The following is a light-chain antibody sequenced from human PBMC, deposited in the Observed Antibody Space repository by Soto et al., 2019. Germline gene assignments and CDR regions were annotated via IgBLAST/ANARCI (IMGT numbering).Light chain of an antibody. Sequence: QSVLTQPPSASGTPGQRVTMSCSGSSSNIGSHYVYWYQQLPGTAPKVLLYRNNQRPSGVPDRFSGSKSGTSASLAISGLRSEDEADYYCATWDDSLSVPFGGGTKLTVL. CDR2: RNN. CDR3: ATWDDSLSVP. V-gene: IGLV1-47*01. CDR1: SSNIGSHY. J-gene: IGLJ2*01.